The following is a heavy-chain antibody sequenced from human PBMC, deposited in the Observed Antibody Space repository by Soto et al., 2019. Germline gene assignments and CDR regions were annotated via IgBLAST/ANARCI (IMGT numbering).Heavy chain of an antibody. CDR1: GFTFSSYG. CDR3: ATGYSYGYGLYYYGMDV. CDR2: IWYDGSNK. J-gene: IGHJ6*02. Sequence: GGSLRLSCAASGFTFSSYGMHWVRQAPGKGLEWVAVIWYDGSNKYYADSVKGRFTISRDNSKNTLYLQMNSLRAEDTAVYYCATGYSYGYGLYYYGMDVWGQGTTVTVSS. D-gene: IGHD5-18*01. V-gene: IGHV3-33*01.